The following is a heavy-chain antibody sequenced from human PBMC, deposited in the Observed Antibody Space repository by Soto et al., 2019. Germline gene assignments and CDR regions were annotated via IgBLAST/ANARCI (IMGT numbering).Heavy chain of an antibody. CDR1: GGSFSGYY. CDR3: ARGPIFGDGAGSFGETDALDI. CDR2: INHSGST. Sequence: PSETLSLTCAAYGGSFSGYYCSWLRQPPGKGQEWTGEINHSGSTNYNPSLKSRVSMSVDTSKSHFSLKLSSVTAADTAVYYCARGPIFGDGAGSFGETDALDIWGQGTMSTVSS. J-gene: IGHJ3*02. D-gene: IGHD1-26*01. V-gene: IGHV4-34*01.